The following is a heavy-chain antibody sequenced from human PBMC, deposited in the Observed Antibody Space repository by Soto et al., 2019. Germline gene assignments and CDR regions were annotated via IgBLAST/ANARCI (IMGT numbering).Heavy chain of an antibody. CDR2: ISSSSTYI. D-gene: IGHD4-17*01. CDR1: GFTFSSYS. J-gene: IGHJ2*01. Sequence: EVQLVESGGGLVKPGGSLRLSCAASGFTFSSYSMNWVRQAPGKGLEWVSSISSSSTYIYYADSVKGRFTISRDNAKNSLYLQMNSLRAEDTAVYYCARDSQSYGDYGQIYNGCFDLWGRGTLVTVSS. CDR3: ARDSQSYGDYGQIYNGCFDL. V-gene: IGHV3-21*01.